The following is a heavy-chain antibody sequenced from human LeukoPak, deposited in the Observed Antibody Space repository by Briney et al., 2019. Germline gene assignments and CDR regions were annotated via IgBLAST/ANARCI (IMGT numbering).Heavy chain of an antibody. J-gene: IGHJ4*02. CDR2: INHSGST. Sequence: GSLRLSCAASGFTFSSYSMNWVRQPPGKGLEWIGEINHSGSTNYNPSLKCRVTISVDTSKNQFSLKLSSVTAADTAVYYCARNGWYCLDCWGQGTLVTVSS. D-gene: IGHD6-19*01. CDR1: GFTFSSYS. CDR3: ARNGWYCLDC. V-gene: IGHV4-34*01.